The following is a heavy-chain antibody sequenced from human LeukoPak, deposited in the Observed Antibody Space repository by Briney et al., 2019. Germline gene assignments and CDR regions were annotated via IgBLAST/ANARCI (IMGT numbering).Heavy chain of an antibody. CDR1: GFTFSSYS. CDR2: ISSSSSYI. CDR3: ARDVAEQWLVPPHPYYYGMDV. Sequence: PGGSLRLSCAASGFTFSSYSMNWVRQAPGKGLEWVSSISSSSSYIYYADSVKGRLTISRDNAKNSLYLQMNSLRAEDTAVYYCARDVAEQWLVPPHPYYYGMDVWGQGTTVTVSS. D-gene: IGHD6-19*01. V-gene: IGHV3-21*01. J-gene: IGHJ6*02.